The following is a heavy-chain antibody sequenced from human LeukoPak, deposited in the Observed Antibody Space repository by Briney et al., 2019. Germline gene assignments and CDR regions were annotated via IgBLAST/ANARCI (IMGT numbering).Heavy chain of an antibody. D-gene: IGHD2-15*01. J-gene: IGHJ3*02. V-gene: IGHV1-2*02. Sequence: ASVKVSCKTSGYTFTGYCMHWVRQAPGQGLEWMGWISPSSGGTNYAQKFQGRVTMTRDTSISTAYMELSRLRSDDTAVYYCARRGSRIDAFDIWGQGTMSPSLQ. CDR1: GYTFTGYC. CDR2: ISPSSGGT. CDR3: ARRGSRIDAFDI.